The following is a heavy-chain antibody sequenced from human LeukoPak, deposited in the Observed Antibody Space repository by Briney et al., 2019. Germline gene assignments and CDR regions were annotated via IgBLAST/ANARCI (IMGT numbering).Heavy chain of an antibody. D-gene: IGHD3-3*01. CDR2: IRYDGSNK. V-gene: IGHV3-30*02. Sequence: GGSLRLSCAASGFTFSSYGMHWVRQAPGKGLEWVAFIRYDGSNKYYADSVKGRFTISRDNAKNSLYLQMNSLRAEDTAVYYCARGYDFWSGYLDGENWFDPWGQGTLVTVSS. J-gene: IGHJ5*02. CDR1: GFTFSSYG. CDR3: ARGYDFWSGYLDGENWFDP.